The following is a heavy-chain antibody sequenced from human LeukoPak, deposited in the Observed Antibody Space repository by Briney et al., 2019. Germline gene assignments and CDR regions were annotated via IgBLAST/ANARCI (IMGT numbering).Heavy chain of an antibody. Sequence: PGGSLRLSCAASGFTFSSYAMSWVRQAPGKGLEWVAVISYDGSNKYYADSVKGRFTISRDNSKNTLYLQMNSLRAEDTAVYYCAKDCGGDCYSSVWGQGTLVTVSS. CDR1: GFTFSSYA. D-gene: IGHD2-21*02. CDR2: ISYDGSNK. V-gene: IGHV3-30*18. CDR3: AKDCGGDCYSSV. J-gene: IGHJ4*02.